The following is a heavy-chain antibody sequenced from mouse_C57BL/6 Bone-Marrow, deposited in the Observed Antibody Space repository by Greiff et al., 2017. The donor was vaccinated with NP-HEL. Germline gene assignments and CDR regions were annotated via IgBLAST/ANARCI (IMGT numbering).Heavy chain of an antibody. D-gene: IGHD1-1*01. J-gene: IGHJ4*01. V-gene: IGHV5-4*03. Sequence: EVNLVESGGGLVKPGGSLKLSCAASGFTFSSYAMSWVRQTPEKRLEWVATISDGGSYTYYPDNVKGRFTISRDNAKNNLYLQMSSLKSEDTAMYYCARRGYGSRTYYAMDYWGQGTSVTVSS. CDR1: GFTFSSYA. CDR2: ISDGGSYT. CDR3: ARRGYGSRTYYAMDY.